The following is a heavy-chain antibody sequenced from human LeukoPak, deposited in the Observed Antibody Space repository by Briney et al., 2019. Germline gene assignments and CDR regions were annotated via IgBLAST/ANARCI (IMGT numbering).Heavy chain of an antibody. Sequence: SETLSLTCTVSGGSISSGGYYWSWIRQHPGKGLEWIGYIYYSGSTYYNPSLKSRVTISVDTSKNQFSLKLSSVTAADTAVYYCARAGVVSNPNSYWYFDLWGRGTLVTVSS. J-gene: IGHJ2*01. V-gene: IGHV4-31*03. CDR2: IYYSGST. CDR3: ARAGVVSNPNSYWYFDL. D-gene: IGHD3-3*01. CDR1: GGSISSGGYY.